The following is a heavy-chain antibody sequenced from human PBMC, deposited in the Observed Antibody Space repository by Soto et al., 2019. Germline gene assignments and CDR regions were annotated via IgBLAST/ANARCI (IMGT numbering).Heavy chain of an antibody. V-gene: IGHV3-30*18. D-gene: IGHD2-8*01. J-gene: IGHJ4*02. CDR2: ISYDGSSK. Sequence: GGSLRLSCAASGFSFSNYGMHWVRQAPGKGLEWVAVISYDGSSKYHADSVKGRFTISRDNSKNTLHLQMNSLRAEDTAVYYCSKDRRGGRAVLDSWGQGTPVTVSS. CDR1: GFSFSNYG. CDR3: SKDRRGGRAVLDS.